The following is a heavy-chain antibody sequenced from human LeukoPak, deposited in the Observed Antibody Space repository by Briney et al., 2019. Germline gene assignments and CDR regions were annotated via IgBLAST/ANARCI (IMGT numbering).Heavy chain of an antibody. Sequence: GGSLRLSCVASGFTFSRYWMHWVRHAPGKGLEWVSSISSSSSYIYYADSVKGRFTISRDNAKNSLYLQMNSLRAEDTAVYYCARGTEDWNLHYWGQGTLVTVSS. D-gene: IGHD1-7*01. J-gene: IGHJ4*02. CDR2: ISSSSSYI. CDR3: ARGTEDWNLHY. CDR1: GFTFSRYW. V-gene: IGHV3-21*01.